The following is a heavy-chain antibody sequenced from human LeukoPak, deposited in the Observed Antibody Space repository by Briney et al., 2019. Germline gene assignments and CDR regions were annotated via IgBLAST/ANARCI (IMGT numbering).Heavy chain of an antibody. CDR3: AREDSSYVDGYDY. V-gene: IGHV3-7*05. Sequence: GGSLRLSCAASGFTSSSYRMSWVRQAPGKGLWWVANIKQDGSEKYYVDSVKGRFTISRDNAKNSLYLQMISLRAEDTAVYYCAREDSSYVDGYDYWGQGTLVTVSS. CDR1: GFTSSSYR. J-gene: IGHJ4*02. CDR2: IKQDGSEK. D-gene: IGHD6-6*01.